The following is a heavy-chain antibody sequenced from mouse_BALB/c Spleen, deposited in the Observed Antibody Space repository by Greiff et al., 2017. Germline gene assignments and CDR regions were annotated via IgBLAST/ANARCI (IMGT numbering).Heavy chain of an antibody. V-gene: IGHV3-2*02. CDR1: GYSITSDYA. CDR3: ARGLGAWFAY. Sequence: ESGPGLVKPSQSLSLTCTVTGYSITSDYAWNWIRQFPGNKLEWMGYISYSGSTSYNPSLKSRISITRDTSKNQFFLQLNSVTTEDTATYYCARGLGAWFAYWGQGTLVTVSA. CDR2: ISYSGST. J-gene: IGHJ3*01.